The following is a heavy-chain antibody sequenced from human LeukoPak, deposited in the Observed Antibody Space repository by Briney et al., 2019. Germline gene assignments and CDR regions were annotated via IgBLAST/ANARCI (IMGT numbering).Heavy chain of an antibody. J-gene: IGHJ6*03. CDR2: TYYRSKWYN. CDR1: GDSVSSNSAA. CDR3: ARGDRNYITPDSYYYYYYMDV. V-gene: IGHV6-1*01. D-gene: IGHD1-14*01. Sequence: SQTLSLTCAISGDSVSSNSAAWNWIRQSPSRGLEWLGRTYYRSKWYNDYAVSVKSRITINPDTSKNQFSLQLNSVTPEDTAVYYCARGDRNYITPDSYYYYYYMDVWGKGTTVTVSS.